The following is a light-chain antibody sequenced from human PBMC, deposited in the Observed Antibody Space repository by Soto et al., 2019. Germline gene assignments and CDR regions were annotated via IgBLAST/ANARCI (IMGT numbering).Light chain of an antibody. Sequence: QLVLTQPPSVSGAPGQRVTISCTESSSNIGAGYDVHWYQQLPGTAPKLLIYANSNRPSGVPDRFSGSKSGTSASLAITGLQAEDEADYYCQSYDSSLSAWVFGGGTKLTVL. V-gene: IGLV1-40*01. CDR2: ANS. CDR3: QSYDSSLSAWV. CDR1: SSNIGAGYD. J-gene: IGLJ3*02.